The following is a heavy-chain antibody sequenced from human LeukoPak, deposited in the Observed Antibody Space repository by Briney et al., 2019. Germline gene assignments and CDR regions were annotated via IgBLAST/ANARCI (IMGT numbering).Heavy chain of an antibody. CDR1: SYSFSSYG. V-gene: IGHV1-18*01. CDR2: ISAYNGNT. D-gene: IGHD4-17*01. CDR3: ARDSDYGRLMDY. Sequence: ASVKVSCKSSSYSFSSYGISWVRQAPGQGLQWVGWISAYNGNTNYAQKFQGRVTMTTDTSTSTAYMELRSLRSDDTAVYYCARDSDYGRLMDYWGQGTLVTVP. J-gene: IGHJ4*02.